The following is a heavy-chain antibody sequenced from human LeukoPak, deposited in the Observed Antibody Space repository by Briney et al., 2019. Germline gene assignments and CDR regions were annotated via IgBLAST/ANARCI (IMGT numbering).Heavy chain of an antibody. CDR3: ARRCRSNSCLQS. Sequence: GGSLRLSCAASGFTFLSDYYMSWIRQAPGKGLEWVSYISSSGDTKHYADSVKGRFTISRDNAKKSLYLQMNSLRAEDTAVYYCARRCRSNSCLQSWGQGTLVTVSS. CDR1: GFTFLSDYY. J-gene: IGHJ5*02. V-gene: IGHV3-11*04. D-gene: IGHD2-2*01. CDR2: ISSSGDTK.